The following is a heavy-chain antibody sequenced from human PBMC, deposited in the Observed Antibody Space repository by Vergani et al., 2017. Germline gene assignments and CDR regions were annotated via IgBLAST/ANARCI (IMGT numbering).Heavy chain of an antibody. V-gene: IGHV4-38-2*01. CDR1: DSPTMTNPY. CDR2: IHHSGDT. D-gene: IGHD3-10*01. Sequence: QVQLQESGPGLVKPSETLTLTCDVSDSPTMTNPYWGWFRQSPGKGLEWIGCIHHSGDTHYNSSLKSRVSISIVSSSKFSLSLTSVTAADTAIYYCTRQRGSGVFFPSSYFYGMDVWGQGTTVTVSS. CDR3: TRQRGSGVFFPSSYFYGMDV. J-gene: IGHJ6*02.